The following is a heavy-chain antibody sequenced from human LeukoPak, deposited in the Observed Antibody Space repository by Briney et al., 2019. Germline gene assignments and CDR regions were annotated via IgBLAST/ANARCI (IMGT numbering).Heavy chain of an antibody. J-gene: IGHJ4*02. CDR1: GFTFSDYY. CDR3: AKANYYDSSGYW. D-gene: IGHD3-22*01. V-gene: IGHV3-23*01. CDR2: ISGSGGST. Sequence: PGGSLRLSCAASGFTFSDYYMSWVRQAPGKGLEWVSDISGSGGSTYYADSVKGRLTISRDNSKNTLYLQMNSLRAEDTAVYYCAKANYYDSSGYWWGQGTLVTVSS.